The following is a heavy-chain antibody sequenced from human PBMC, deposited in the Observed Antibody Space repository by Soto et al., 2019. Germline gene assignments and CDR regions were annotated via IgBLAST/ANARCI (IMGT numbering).Heavy chain of an antibody. CDR1: GGSISSYY. J-gene: IGHJ4*02. CDR2: INYSGST. D-gene: IGHD1-26*01. CDR3: ARGGGYHDY. V-gene: IGHV4-59*01. Sequence: ETLSLTCTVSGGSISSYYWNWIRQPPGKGLEWIGYINYSGSTNYSPSLKSRVTISVDTSKNQFSLKLTSVTAADTAVYYCARGGGYHDYWGQGTMVTVSS.